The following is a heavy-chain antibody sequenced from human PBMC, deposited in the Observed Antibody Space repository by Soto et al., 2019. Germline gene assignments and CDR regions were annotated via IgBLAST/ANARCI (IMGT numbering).Heavy chain of an antibody. Sequence: SETLSLTCAVYGGSVNGYYWNWIRQPPGQGLEWIGEINHTGGTHYNTSLKSRVTMSVDTSKNQFSLRLSSVTAADTAIYYCATRITVFGLLIPPFDPWGQGTQVTVS. V-gene: IGHV4-34*01. CDR2: INHTGGT. J-gene: IGHJ5*02. CDR1: GGSVNGYY. D-gene: IGHD3-3*01. CDR3: ATRITVFGLLIPPFDP.